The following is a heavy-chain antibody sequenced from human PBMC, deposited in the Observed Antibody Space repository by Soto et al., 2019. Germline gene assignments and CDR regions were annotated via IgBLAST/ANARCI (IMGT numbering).Heavy chain of an antibody. Sequence: SETLSLTCTVSGGSISSGDYYWSWIRQPPGKGLEWIGYIYYSGSTYYNPSLKSRVTISVDTSKNQFSLKLSSVTAADTAVYYCARAYSPQSVIQLWVPGYYYYCMDVWGQGTTVTVSS. J-gene: IGHJ6*02. D-gene: IGHD5-18*01. CDR2: IYYSGST. V-gene: IGHV4-30-4*01. CDR1: GGSISSGDYY. CDR3: ARAYSPQSVIQLWVPGYYYYCMDV.